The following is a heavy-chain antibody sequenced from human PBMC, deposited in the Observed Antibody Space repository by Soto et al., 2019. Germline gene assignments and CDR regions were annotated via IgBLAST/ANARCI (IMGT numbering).Heavy chain of an antibody. D-gene: IGHD2-21*01. CDR1: CDPSLDIKSP. J-gene: IGHJ3*02. V-gene: IGHV4-39*01. CDR2: VYYGGAIFYSGNI. Sequence: AFVIPFLPRTGVCDPSLDIKSPRGLKRQPPGKGLEYIWSVYYGGAIFYSGNIYYNPSLKSRVTISVDTSKNQFSLRLSSVTAADTGVYYCVRYDRIKMKPYSPEGFHIWGQGTMVTGS. CDR3: VRYDRIKMKPYSPEGFHI.